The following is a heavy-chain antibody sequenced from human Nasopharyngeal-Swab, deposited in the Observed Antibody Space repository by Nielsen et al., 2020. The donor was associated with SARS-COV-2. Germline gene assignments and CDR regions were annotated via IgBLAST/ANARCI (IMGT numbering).Heavy chain of an antibody. Sequence: GESLKISCAASGFTLSSYSMNWVRQAPGKGLEWVSYISSSSSTIYYADSVEGRFTISRDNAKNSLYLQMNSLRAEDTAVYYCARVDYGGNLDAFDIWGQGTMVTVSS. J-gene: IGHJ3*02. V-gene: IGHV3-48*01. D-gene: IGHD4-23*01. CDR3: ARVDYGGNLDAFDI. CDR2: ISSSSSTI. CDR1: GFTLSSYS.